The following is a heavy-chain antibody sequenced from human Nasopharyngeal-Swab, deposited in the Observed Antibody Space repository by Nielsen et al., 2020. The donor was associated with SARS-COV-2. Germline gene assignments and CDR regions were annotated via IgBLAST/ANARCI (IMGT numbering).Heavy chain of an antibody. CDR1: GYTFTRKG. J-gene: IGHJ4*02. V-gene: IGHV1-18*01. Sequence: ASVKVSCKASGYTFTRKGGRGGRKEKGQGVEWMGWISAYNADTHYAQKFQDRASMTTDTSTSTVYMELRSLRSDDTAVYYCARDIEEWLVLPSLSFDYWGQGTLVTVSS. D-gene: IGHD5-18*01. CDR3: ARDIEEWLVLPSLSFDY. CDR2: ISAYNADT.